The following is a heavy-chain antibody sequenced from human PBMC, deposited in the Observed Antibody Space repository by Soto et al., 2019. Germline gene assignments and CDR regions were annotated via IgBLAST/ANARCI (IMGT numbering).Heavy chain of an antibody. D-gene: IGHD3-22*01. CDR1: GFTFSSYS. V-gene: IGHV3-48*02. Sequence: EVQLVESGGGLVKPGGSLRLSCAASGFTFSSYSMNWVRQAPGKGLEWVSYISSSSSTIYYADSVKGRFTISRDNAKNSLYLQMNSLRDEDTAVYYCARDWNWDGYRYFDLWGRGTLVTVSS. CDR2: ISSSSSTI. CDR3: ARDWNWDGYRYFDL. J-gene: IGHJ2*01.